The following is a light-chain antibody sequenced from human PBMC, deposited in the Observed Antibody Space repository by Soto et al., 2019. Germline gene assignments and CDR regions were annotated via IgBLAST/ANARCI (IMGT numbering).Light chain of an antibody. J-gene: IGKJ5*01. CDR3: QQANSFPIT. V-gene: IGKV1-5*03. CDR1: QSISSW. CDR2: KAS. Sequence: DIQMTQSPSTLSASVGDRVTITCRASQSISSWLAWYQQKPGKAPKLLIYKASSLLSGVPSRFSGSGSGTDFTLTISSLQPEDFATYYCQQANSFPITFGQGTRLEIK.